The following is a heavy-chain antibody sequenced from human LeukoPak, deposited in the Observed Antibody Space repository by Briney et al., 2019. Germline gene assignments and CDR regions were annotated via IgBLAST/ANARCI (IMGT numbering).Heavy chain of an antibody. V-gene: IGHV1-18*01. Sequence: GASVKVACKASGYTFTNFGISWVRQAPGQGREWMGWSSGNNDNPNYGQKFKGRFTVTTDSSTSTAYMELSNLRSDDTAVYYCARDGTSTDDYWGQGTLVTVSS. D-gene: IGHD2-2*01. CDR3: ARDGTSTDDY. CDR2: SSGNNDNP. J-gene: IGHJ4*02. CDR1: GYTFTNFG.